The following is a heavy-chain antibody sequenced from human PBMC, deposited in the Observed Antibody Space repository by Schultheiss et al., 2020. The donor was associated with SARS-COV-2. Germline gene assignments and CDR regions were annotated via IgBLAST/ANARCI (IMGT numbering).Heavy chain of an antibody. V-gene: IGHV4-4*02. J-gene: IGHJ2*01. CDR3: ARADLRDWYFDL. CDR2: IYHSGST. CDR1: GASISSGNW. Sequence: SETLSLTCAISGASISSGNWWSWVRQPPGKGLEWIGEIYHSGSTNYNPSLKRRVTISVDKSKNQFSLKLSSVTAADTAVYYCARADLRDWYFDLWGRGTLVTVSS.